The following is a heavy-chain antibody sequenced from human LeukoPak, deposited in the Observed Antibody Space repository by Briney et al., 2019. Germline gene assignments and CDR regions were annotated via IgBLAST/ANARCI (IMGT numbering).Heavy chain of an antibody. V-gene: IGHV3-7*01. CDR1: GFTFSSYW. Sequence: GGSLRLSCAASGFTFSSYWMSWVRQAPGKGLEWVANIKQDGSEKYYVDSVKGRFTISRDNAKNSLYLQMNSLRAEDTAVYYCARGSDPYYYDSSGYYYTFDYWGQGTLVTVSS. CDR3: ARGSDPYYYDSSGYYYTFDY. J-gene: IGHJ4*02. CDR2: IKQDGSEK. D-gene: IGHD3-22*01.